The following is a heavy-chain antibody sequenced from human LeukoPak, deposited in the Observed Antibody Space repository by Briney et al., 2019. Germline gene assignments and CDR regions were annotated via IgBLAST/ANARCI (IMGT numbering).Heavy chain of an antibody. CDR1: GYTFTSYY. CDR2: INPSGGST. V-gene: IGHV1-46*01. CDR3: ALNYYYYYGMDV. J-gene: IGHJ6*02. Sequence: ASVKVSCKASGYTFTSYYMHWVRQAPGQGLEWMGIINPSGGSTSYAQKFQGRVTMTRDTPTSTVYMELSSLRSEDTAVYYCALNYYYYYGMDVWGQGTTVTVSS.